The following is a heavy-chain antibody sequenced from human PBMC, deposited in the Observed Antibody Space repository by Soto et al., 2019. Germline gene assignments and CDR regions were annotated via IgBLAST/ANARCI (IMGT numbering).Heavy chain of an antibody. J-gene: IGHJ4*02. CDR1: GYTFTSYA. Sequence: ASVKVSCKASGYTFTSYARNWVRQAPGQRLEWMGWISAYNGNTNYAQKLQGRVTMTTDTSTSTAYMELRSLRSDDTAVYYCARRVAVAALDWGQGTLVTVSS. V-gene: IGHV1-18*01. CDR3: ARRVAVAALD. CDR2: ISAYNGNT. D-gene: IGHD6-19*01.